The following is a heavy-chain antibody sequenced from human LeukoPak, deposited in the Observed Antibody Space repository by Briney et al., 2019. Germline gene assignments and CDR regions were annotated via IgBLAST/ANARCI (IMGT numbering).Heavy chain of an antibody. Sequence: GGSLKLSCTASGFTFGDYAMSWFRQAPGKGLEWVGFIRSKAYGGTTEYAASVKGRFTISRDDSKSIAYLQMNSLKTEDTAVYCCTRESWRLGESYWGQGTLVTVSS. J-gene: IGHJ4*02. D-gene: IGHD3-16*01. CDR3: TRESWRLGESY. CDR2: IRSKAYGGTT. V-gene: IGHV3-49*03. CDR1: GFTFGDYA.